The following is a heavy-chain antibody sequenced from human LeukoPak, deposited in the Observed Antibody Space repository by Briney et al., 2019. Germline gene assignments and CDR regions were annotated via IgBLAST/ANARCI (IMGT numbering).Heavy chain of an antibody. CDR3: ARIARITMVRVFDY. CDR1: GGSFSGYY. Sequence: SETLSLTCAVYGGSFSGYYWSWIRQPPRKGLEWIGEINHSGSTNYNPSLKSRVTISVDTSKNQFSLKLSSVTAADTAVYYCARIARITMVRVFDYWGQGTLVTVSS. CDR2: INHSGST. D-gene: IGHD3-10*01. J-gene: IGHJ4*02. V-gene: IGHV4-34*01.